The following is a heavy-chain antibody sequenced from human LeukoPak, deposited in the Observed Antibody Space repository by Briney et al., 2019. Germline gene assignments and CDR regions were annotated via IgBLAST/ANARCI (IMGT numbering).Heavy chain of an antibody. CDR3: AREIALENGMDV. V-gene: IGHV3-66*01. CDR2: IYSGGST. CDR1: GFTVSSNY. Sequence: GGSLRLSCAASGFTVSSNYMSWVRPAPGKGLEWVSVIYSGGSTYYADSVKGRFTISRDNSKNTLYLQMNSLRAEDTAVYYCAREIALENGMDVWGQGTTVTVSS. D-gene: IGHD1-1*01. J-gene: IGHJ6*02.